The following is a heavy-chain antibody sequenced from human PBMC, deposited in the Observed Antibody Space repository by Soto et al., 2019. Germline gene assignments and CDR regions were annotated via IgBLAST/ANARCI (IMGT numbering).Heavy chain of an antibody. J-gene: IGHJ4*02. CDR1: GYNFTNYW. D-gene: IGHD3-22*01. V-gene: IGHV5-51*01. CDR2: IYPGDSDT. Sequence: GESLKISCKGSGYNFTNYWIGWVRQMPGKGLEWMGIIYPGDSDTRYSPSFQGQVTISADKSITTAYLQWSSLKASDIAMYYCARMGTIYSSGYYFDYWGQGTLVTVSS. CDR3: ARMGTIYSSGYYFDY.